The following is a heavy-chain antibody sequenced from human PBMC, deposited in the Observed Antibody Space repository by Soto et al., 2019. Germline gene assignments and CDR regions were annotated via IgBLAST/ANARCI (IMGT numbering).Heavy chain of an antibody. Sequence: EVQLLESGGGLVQPGGSLRLSCATSGLSFSLYSMGWVRQAPRKGLEWVSAISGSGRNIHYADSVKGRFTISRDNSKNTLSLQMNSLRAEDTALYYCAKDDRTASRIDYWGQGTLVTVSS. V-gene: IGHV3-23*01. CDR2: ISGSGRNI. D-gene: IGHD2-21*02. CDR1: GLSFSLYS. CDR3: AKDDRTASRIDY. J-gene: IGHJ4*02.